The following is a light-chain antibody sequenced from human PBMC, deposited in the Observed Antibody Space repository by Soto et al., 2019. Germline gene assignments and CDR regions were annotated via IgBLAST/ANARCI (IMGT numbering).Light chain of an antibody. V-gene: IGLV2-18*02. Sequence: LTQPPSVSGSPGQSVAISCTGTSSDVGSYNRVSWYQQPPGVAPKLMIYEVSNRPSGVPDRFSGSKSGNTASLTISGLQAEDEADYYCNSYTGSSTYVFGTGTKVTVL. CDR1: SSDVGSYNR. CDR3: NSYTGSSTYV. CDR2: EVS. J-gene: IGLJ1*01.